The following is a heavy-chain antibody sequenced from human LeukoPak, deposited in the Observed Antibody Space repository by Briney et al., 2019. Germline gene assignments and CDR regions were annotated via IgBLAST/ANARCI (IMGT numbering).Heavy chain of an antibody. Sequence: GASVKVSCKASGYTFTSYYMHWVRQAPGQGLEWMGIISPSGGSTSYAQKFQGRVTMTRDMSTSTVYMELSSLRSEDTAVYYCARDGVDSGYDSTFDYWGQGTLVTVSS. J-gene: IGHJ4*02. CDR2: ISPSGGST. V-gene: IGHV1-46*01. D-gene: IGHD5-12*01. CDR3: ARDGVDSGYDSTFDY. CDR1: GYTFTSYY.